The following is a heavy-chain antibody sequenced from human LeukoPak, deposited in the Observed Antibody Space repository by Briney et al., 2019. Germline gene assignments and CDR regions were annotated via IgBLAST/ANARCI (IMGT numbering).Heavy chain of an antibody. J-gene: IGHJ4*02. V-gene: IGHV3-53*01. CDR3: ARAGYATNFDY. CDR2: IYSGGST. CDR1: GFTVSSNY. Sequence: GGSLRLSCAASGFTVSSNYMSWVRQAPGKGLEWVSVIYSGGSTYYADSVKGRFTISRDNSKNTLYLQVNSLRAEDTAVYYCARAGYATNFDYWGQGTLVTVSS. D-gene: IGHD5-12*01.